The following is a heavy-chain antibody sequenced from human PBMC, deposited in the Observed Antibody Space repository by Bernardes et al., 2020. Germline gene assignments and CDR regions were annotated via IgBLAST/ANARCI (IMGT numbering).Heavy chain of an antibody. V-gene: IGHV4-39*01. D-gene: IGHD6-19*01. CDR1: GGSISSSSYY. CDR2: IYYSGST. J-gene: IGHJ4*02. Sequence: SENLSLTCTVSGGSISSSSYYWGWILQPPGKGLEWIGSIYYSGSTYYNPSLKSRVTISVDTSKNQFSLKLSSVTAADTAVYYCARSSRRWLVHIDYWGQGTLVTVSS. CDR3: ARSSRRWLVHIDY.